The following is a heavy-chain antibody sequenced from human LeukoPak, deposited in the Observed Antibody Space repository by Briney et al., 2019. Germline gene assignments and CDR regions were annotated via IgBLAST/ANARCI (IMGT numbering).Heavy chain of an antibody. CDR1: GGTFSSYA. J-gene: IGHJ4*02. CDR3: ARGDSGWSPVDY. D-gene: IGHD6-19*01. Sequence: SVKVSCKASGGTFSSYAISWVRQAPGQGLEWMGGIIPTFGTANYAQKFQGRVTITADKSTSTAYMELSSLRSEDTAVYYCARGDSGWSPVDYWGQGTLVTVSS. CDR2: IIPTFGTA. V-gene: IGHV1-69*06.